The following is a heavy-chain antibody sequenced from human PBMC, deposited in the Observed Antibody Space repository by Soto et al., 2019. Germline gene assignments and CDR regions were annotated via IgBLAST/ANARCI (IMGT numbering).Heavy chain of an antibody. V-gene: IGHV3-21*01. Sequence: EVQLVGSGGGLVKPGGPLRLSCAASGFSLSDYSMNWIRQAPGKELEWVASISSSSSFIHYAESMKGRFTISRDNAKNSLYLQMNSLSAEDTAVYYCAGSSDDGRDNWGQGTLLTVSS. CDR2: ISSSSSFI. CDR1: GFSLSDYS. CDR3: AGSSDDGRDN. J-gene: IGHJ4*02. D-gene: IGHD1-26*01.